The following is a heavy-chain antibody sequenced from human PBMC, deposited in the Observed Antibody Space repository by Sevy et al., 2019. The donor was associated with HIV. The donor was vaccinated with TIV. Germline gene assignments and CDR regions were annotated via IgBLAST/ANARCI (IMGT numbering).Heavy chain of an antibody. J-gene: IGHJ6*02. D-gene: IGHD2-2*01. CDR1: GFTFSSYW. CDR2: IKTDGSEK. V-gene: IGHV3-7*03. CDR3: TRDCSSTTCLWGLDV. Sequence: GGSLRLSCAASGFTFSSYWMSWVRQAPGKGLEWVAHIKTDGSEKYYVDSVKGRFTISRDNAKNGLYLQMNSLRVEDTAIYYCTRDCSSTTCLWGLDVWGQGTTVTVSS.